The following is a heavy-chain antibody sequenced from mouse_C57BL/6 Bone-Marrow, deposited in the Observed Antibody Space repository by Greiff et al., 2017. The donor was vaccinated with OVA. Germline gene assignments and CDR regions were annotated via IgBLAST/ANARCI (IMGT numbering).Heavy chain of an antibody. Sequence: VQLQESGAELARPGASVKLSCKASGYTFTSYGISWVKQRTGQGLEWIGEIYPRSGNTYYNEKFKGKATLTADKSSSTAYMELRSLTSEDSAVDFCARGGLRRRFAYWSQGTLVTVSA. J-gene: IGHJ3*01. CDR2: IYPRSGNT. CDR3: ARGGLRRRFAY. D-gene: IGHD2-4*01. V-gene: IGHV1-81*01. CDR1: GYTFTSYG.